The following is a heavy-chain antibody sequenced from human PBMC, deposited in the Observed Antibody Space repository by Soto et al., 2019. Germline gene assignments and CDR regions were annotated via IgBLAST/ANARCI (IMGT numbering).Heavy chain of an antibody. CDR1: GFSLTTGVG. V-gene: IGHV2-5*02. CDR3: ATLTADF. J-gene: IGHJ4*02. Sequence: ITLEESGPTLVKPTETLTPTCTFSGFSLTTGVGVGWVRQTPGKALEWLALVYWDDDKHYNPSLKTRLTITKDDSKGQVVLTMTKMDPADSATYYCATLTADFWGPGTLVTVS. CDR2: VYWDDDK.